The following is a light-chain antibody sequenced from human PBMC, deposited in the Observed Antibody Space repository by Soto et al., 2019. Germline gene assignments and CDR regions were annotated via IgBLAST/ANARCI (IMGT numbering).Light chain of an antibody. V-gene: IGKV3-20*01. Sequence: EIVLTQSPATLSLSPGERATLSCKASQTISSTYLVWYQHKRGQAPRLLIYGASSRATGIPDRFSGSGSGTDFTLTISRLEPEDFAVYYCQQYDNSPRFTFGPGDQAGDQT. CDR1: QTISSTY. CDR2: GAS. J-gene: IGKJ2*01. CDR3: QQYDNSPRFT.